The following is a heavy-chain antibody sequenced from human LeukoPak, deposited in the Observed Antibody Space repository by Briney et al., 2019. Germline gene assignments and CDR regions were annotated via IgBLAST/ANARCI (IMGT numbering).Heavy chain of an antibody. CDR2: SNPSNKNT. Sequence: ASVKVSCKAYGYIFASYGITWVRQAPGQGLEWMGWSNPSNKNTYYSQKLQGRVTMTTETSTNTAQMELRSLGSDDTAVYYCARDIYDYIWGTYRPGWTFDAFEVWGQGTVVTVSP. CDR3: ARDIYDYIWGTYRPGWTFDAFEV. D-gene: IGHD3-16*02. V-gene: IGHV1-18*01. J-gene: IGHJ3*01. CDR1: GYIFASYG.